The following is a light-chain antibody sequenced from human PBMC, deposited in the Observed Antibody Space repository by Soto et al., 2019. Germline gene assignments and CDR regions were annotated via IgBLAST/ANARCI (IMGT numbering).Light chain of an antibody. V-gene: IGLV1-40*01. CDR3: QSYDSRLSGYV. J-gene: IGLJ1*01. Sequence: QSVLTQPPSVSGAPGQRVTISCTGSSSNIGAHYDVHWYQQLPGTAPKLLIYGDINRPSGVPDRFSGSKSGTSASLAIIGLQDEDEAEYYCQSYDSRLSGYVFGTGTKLTVL. CDR1: SSNIGAHYD. CDR2: GDI.